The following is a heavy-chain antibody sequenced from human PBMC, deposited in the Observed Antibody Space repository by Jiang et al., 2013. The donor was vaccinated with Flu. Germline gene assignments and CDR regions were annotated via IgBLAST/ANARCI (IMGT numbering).Heavy chain of an antibody. V-gene: IGHV5-51*01. CDR2: ISPGDSET. CDR3: ARLSDYDFWSGYYGY. D-gene: IGHD3-3*01. CDR1: GYSFASSW. J-gene: IGHJ4*02. Sequence: GAEVKKPGESLKISCKASGYSFASSWIGWVRQMSGKGLEWVGVISPGDSETRYSPSFRGQVTISADKSTSTAYLQWSSLKASDTAMYYCARLSDYDFWSGYYGYWGQGTLVTVSS.